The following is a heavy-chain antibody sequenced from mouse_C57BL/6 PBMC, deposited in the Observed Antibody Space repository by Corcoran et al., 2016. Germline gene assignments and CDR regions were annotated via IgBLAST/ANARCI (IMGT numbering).Heavy chain of an antibody. D-gene: IGHD2-5*01. CDR3: ARREVYSNYVGTLFAY. J-gene: IGHJ3*01. CDR1: GYTFTDYY. CDR2: INPNNGGT. Sequence: EVQLQQSGPELVKPGASVKISCKASGYTFTDYYMNWVKQSHGKSLEWIGDINPNNGGTSYNQKFKGKATLTVDKSSSTAYMERRSLTSEDSAVYYCARREVYSNYVGTLFAYWGQGTLVTVSA. V-gene: IGHV1-26*01.